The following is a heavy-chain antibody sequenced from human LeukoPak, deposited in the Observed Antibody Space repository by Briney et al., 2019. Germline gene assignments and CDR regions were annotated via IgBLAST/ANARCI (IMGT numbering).Heavy chain of an antibody. V-gene: IGHV1-69*06. J-gene: IGHJ4*02. D-gene: IGHD7-27*01. CDR2: IIPIFGTA. CDR3: ARAGPPWSLNWGSGYFDY. Sequence: GASVTLSLKASGGTFTIYAISWVRQAPGHGREWMGGIIPIFGTANYAQKFQGRVTITADKSTSTAYMDLSRLRSEDMAVYYCARAGPPWSLNWGSGYFDYWGQGTLVTVSS. CDR1: GGTFTIYA.